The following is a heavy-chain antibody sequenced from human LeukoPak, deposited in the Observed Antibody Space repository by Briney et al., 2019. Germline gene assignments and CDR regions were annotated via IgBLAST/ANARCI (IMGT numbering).Heavy chain of an antibody. D-gene: IGHD6-6*01. CDR2: ISSSSSTI. V-gene: IGHV3-48*04. CDR1: GFTFSSYS. J-gene: IGHJ6*03. Sequence: GGSLRLSCAASGFTFSSYSMNWVRQAPGKGLEWVSYISSSSSTIYYADSVKGRFTISRDSAKNSLYLQMNSLRAEDTAVYYCARDGSSLYYYMDVWGKGTTVTVSS. CDR3: ARDGSSLYYYMDV.